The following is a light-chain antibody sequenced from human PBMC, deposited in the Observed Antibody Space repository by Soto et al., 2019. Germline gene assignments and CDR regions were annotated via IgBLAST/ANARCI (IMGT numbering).Light chain of an antibody. CDR3: SSYTSSSLYV. J-gene: IGLJ1*01. Sequence: SALTQPASVSGSPGQSITISCTGTSSDVGYSNYVSWYQQLPDKAPKLMIYDVSDRPSGVSNRFSGSKSGSTASLTISGLQAEDEADYYCSSYTSSSLYVFGTGTKLTVL. V-gene: IGLV2-14*01. CDR1: SSDVGYSNY. CDR2: DVS.